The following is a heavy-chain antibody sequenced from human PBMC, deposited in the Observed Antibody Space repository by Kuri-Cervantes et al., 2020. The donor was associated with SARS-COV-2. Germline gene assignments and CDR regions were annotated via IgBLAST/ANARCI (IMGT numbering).Heavy chain of an antibody. CDR1: GFTFTSHA. J-gene: IGHJ3*02. CDR2: ISYDGSNK. V-gene: IGHV3-30*03. CDR3: AREDVLLQDAFDI. Sequence: GGSLRLSCAASGFTFTSHAMHWVRQAPGKGLEWVALISYDGSNKFYADSVKGRFTISRDNSKNTLYLQMNSLRAEDTAVYYCAREDVLLQDAFDIWGQGTMVTVSS. D-gene: IGHD3-10*01.